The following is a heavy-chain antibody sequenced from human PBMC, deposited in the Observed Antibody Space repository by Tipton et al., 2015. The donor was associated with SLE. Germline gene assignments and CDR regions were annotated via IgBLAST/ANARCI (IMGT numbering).Heavy chain of an antibody. CDR2: MFSSGDT. D-gene: IGHD6-13*01. CDR3: ARENVAADGALDV. V-gene: IGHV4-61*02. J-gene: IGHJ2*01. CDR1: GASIKSGSYF. Sequence: LRLSCTVSGASIKSGSYFWTWIRQPAGKGLEWIGRMFSSGDTNYNPSLKSRLTMSVDTSKNQFSLTVNSVTAADTAVYYCARENVAADGALDVWGRGTLVTVSS.